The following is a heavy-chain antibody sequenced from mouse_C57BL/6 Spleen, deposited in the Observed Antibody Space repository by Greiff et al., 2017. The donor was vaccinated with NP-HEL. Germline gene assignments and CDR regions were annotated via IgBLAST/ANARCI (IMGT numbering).Heavy chain of an antibody. CDR1: GYTFTDYY. CDR3: ARGYYGSSTWFAY. Sequence: EVQLQQPGPELVKPGASVKLSCKASGYTFTDYYMHWVKQSPGQSLEWIGIINPNNGGTSYNQKFKGKATLTVNKSSSTAYMEIRILTSEDSAVYDCARGYYGSSTWFAYWGQGTLVTVSA. CDR2: INPNNGGT. J-gene: IGHJ3*01. V-gene: IGHV1-22*01. D-gene: IGHD1-1*01.